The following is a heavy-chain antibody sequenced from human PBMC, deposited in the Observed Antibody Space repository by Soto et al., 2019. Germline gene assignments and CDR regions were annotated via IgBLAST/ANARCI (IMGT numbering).Heavy chain of an antibody. CDR1: GGSISSYY. CDR2: MYYSGST. V-gene: IGHV4-59*01. Sequence: QVQLQESGPGLVKPSETLSLTCTVSGGSISSYYWTWIRQPPGKGLEWIAYMYYSGSTHYNSSLKSRVTISIDTSKNHFSLYLSSVTAADTAVYYCARGASGYSYGLTNDYWGQGTLVTVSS. CDR3: ARGASGYSYGLTNDY. D-gene: IGHD5-18*01. J-gene: IGHJ4*02.